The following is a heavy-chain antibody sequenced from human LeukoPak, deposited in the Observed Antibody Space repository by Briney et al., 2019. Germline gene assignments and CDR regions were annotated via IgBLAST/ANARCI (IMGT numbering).Heavy chain of an antibody. D-gene: IGHD4-17*01. CDR2: ISGSGGST. Sequence: PGGSLRLSCAASGFTFSSYAMSWVRQAPGKGLEWVSAISGSGGSTYYADSVKGRFTISRDNSKNTLHLQMNSLRAEDTAVYYCAKRSRGDYVPSYFDYWGQGTLVTVSS. J-gene: IGHJ4*02. V-gene: IGHV3-23*01. CDR3: AKRSRGDYVPSYFDY. CDR1: GFTFSSYA.